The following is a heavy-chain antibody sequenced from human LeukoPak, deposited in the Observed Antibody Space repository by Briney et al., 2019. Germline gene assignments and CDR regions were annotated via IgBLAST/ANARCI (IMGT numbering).Heavy chain of an antibody. CDR1: GFTFSHYW. Sequence: PGGSLRLSCAASGFTFSHYWMTWVRQAQGKGLEWVANIEQNGGDKYYLDSVKGRFTISRDNAKNSLYLQMNSLRAEDTAVYYCARDEGVSFDYWGQGTLVTVSS. CDR3: ARDEGVSFDY. V-gene: IGHV3-7*01. J-gene: IGHJ4*02. CDR2: IEQNGGDK.